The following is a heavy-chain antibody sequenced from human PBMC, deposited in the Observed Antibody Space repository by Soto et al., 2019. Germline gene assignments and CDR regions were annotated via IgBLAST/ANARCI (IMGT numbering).Heavy chain of an antibody. Sequence: NPGGSLRLSCAASGFTFSSYSINWVRQSPGKGLEWVSSISSSSSYIYYADSVKGRFTISRDNAKNSLYLQMNSLRAEDTAVYYCARPYDSSGYYYVGDAFDIWGQGTMVTVSS. CDR3: ARPYDSSGYYYVGDAFDI. V-gene: IGHV3-21*01. D-gene: IGHD3-22*01. CDR1: GFTFSSYS. J-gene: IGHJ3*02. CDR2: ISSSSSYI.